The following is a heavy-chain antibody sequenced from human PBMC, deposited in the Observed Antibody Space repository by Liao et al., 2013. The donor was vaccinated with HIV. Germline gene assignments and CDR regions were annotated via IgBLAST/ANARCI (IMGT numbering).Heavy chain of an antibody. CDR3: AASTALYSSSWYFYFDY. Sequence: QVQLQESGSGLVKPSETLSLTCTVSGATISSYYWSWIRQPPGKGLEWIGYIYYSGSPNYNPSLKSRVTMSVDTSKNQFSLKVSSVTAADTAVYYCAASTALYSSSWYFYFDYWGQGNLVTVSS. D-gene: IGHD6-13*01. V-gene: IGHV4-59*01. CDR2: IYYSGSP. J-gene: IGHJ4*02. CDR1: GATISSYY.